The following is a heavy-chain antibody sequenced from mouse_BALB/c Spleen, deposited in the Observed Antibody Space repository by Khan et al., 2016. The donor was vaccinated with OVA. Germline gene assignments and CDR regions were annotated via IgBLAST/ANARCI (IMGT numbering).Heavy chain of an antibody. J-gene: IGHJ2*01. Sequence: EVQLQESGPGLVKPSQSLSLTCTVTGYSITSGYGWNWIRQFPGNKLEWMGYISYSGSTNYNPSLTSRISITRHTSKNQFFLQLNSVTTEDTATYYCARTARIKYWGQGTTLTVSS. CDR1: GYSITSGYG. CDR3: ARTARIKY. V-gene: IGHV3-2*02. D-gene: IGHD1-2*01. CDR2: ISYSGST.